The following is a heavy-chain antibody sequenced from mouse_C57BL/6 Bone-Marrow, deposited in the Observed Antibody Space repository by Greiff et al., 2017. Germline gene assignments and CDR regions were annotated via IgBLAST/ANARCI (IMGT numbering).Heavy chain of an antibody. CDR1: GYTFTSYG. D-gene: IGHD2-5*01. V-gene: IGHV1-58*01. Sequence: VQLKQSGAELVRPGSSVKMSCKTSGYTFTSYGINWVRQRPGQGLEWIGYIYIGNGYTEYTEKFKGKANLTSDTSSSPAYMQLSSLTSEDSAIYFCAREGSNNPHWYCDFWGTGTTVTVSS. CDR2: IYIGNGYT. CDR3: AREGSNNPHWYCDF. J-gene: IGHJ1*03.